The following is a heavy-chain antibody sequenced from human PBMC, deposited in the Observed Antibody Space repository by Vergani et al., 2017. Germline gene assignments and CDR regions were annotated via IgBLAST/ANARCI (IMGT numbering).Heavy chain of an antibody. CDR2: ISAYNGNT. Sequence: QVQLVQSGAEVKKPGASVKVSCKASGYTFTSYGISWVRQAPGQGLEWMGWISAYNGNTNYAQKLQGRVAMTTDTSTSTAYMELRSLRSDDTAVYYCAGDTDYGDYVKGFDYWGQGTLVTVSS. V-gene: IGHV1-18*01. CDR1: GYTFTSYG. J-gene: IGHJ4*02. D-gene: IGHD4-17*01. CDR3: AGDTDYGDYVKGFDY.